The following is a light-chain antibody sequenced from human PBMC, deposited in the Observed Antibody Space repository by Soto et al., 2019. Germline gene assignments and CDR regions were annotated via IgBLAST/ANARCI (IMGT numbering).Light chain of an antibody. Sequence: DIQMTQSPSTVSASVGDRITITCRASQSINTWLAWYRQRPGEAHELLIYDGPTLPMGDPSRFSDSGSGTDFTLSISRLQPDDFATFYCQQYQTYSRTFGQGTKVEVK. J-gene: IGKJ1*01. CDR2: DGP. CDR3: QQYQTYSRT. V-gene: IGKV1-5*01. CDR1: QSINTW.